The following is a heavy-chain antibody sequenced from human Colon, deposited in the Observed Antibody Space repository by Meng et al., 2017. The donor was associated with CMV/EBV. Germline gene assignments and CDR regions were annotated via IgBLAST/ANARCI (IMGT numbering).Heavy chain of an antibody. Sequence: GESLKISCEVSGVNFRDFAMSWVRQAPGKGLEWVSAITGSGSSKYYADSVKGRFTISRDNSKNNIHLQMNSLRAEDTAVYYCARLSYSSQHWGQGTLVTSPQ. J-gene: IGHJ1*01. D-gene: IGHD6-13*01. CDR1: GVNFRDFA. CDR2: ITGSGSSK. V-gene: IGHV3-23*01. CDR3: ARLSYSSQH.